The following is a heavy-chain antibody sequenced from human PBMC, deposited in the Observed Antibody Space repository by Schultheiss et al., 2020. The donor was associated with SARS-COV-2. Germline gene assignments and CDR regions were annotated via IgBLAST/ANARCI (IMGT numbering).Heavy chain of an antibody. V-gene: IGHV4-59*12. CDR3: AREHYGSLY. Sequence: GSLRLSCAASGFTFSSYEMNWVRQAPGKGLEWIGYIYYSGTTNYSPSLKSRVTISVDTSKNQFSLKLSSVTAADTAVYYCAREHYGSLYWGQGTLVTVSS. J-gene: IGHJ4*02. CDR1: GFTFSSYE. CDR2: IYYSGTT. D-gene: IGHD3-10*01.